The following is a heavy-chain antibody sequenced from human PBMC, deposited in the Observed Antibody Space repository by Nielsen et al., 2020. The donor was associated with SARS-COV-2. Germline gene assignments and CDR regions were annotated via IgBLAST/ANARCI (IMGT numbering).Heavy chain of an antibody. CDR3: ARAWSGSYYGAFDI. V-gene: IGHV3-30*03. CDR1: GFMFSNYG. D-gene: IGHD1-26*01. CDR2: ISYDGSNK. Sequence: GESLKISCTTSGFMFSNYGMHWVRQAPGKGLEWVAVISYDGSNKYYADSVKGRFTISRDNSKNTLYLQMNSLRAEDTAVYYCARAWSGSYYGAFDIWGQGTMVTVSS. J-gene: IGHJ3*02.